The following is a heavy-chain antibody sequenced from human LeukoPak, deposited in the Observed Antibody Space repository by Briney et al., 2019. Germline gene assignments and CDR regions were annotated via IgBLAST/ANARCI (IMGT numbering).Heavy chain of an antibody. CDR2: INPNSGGT. V-gene: IGHV1-2*02. CDR1: GYTFTGHY. J-gene: IGHJ5*02. CDR3: ARSYDFWSGPPFDP. Sequence: GAPRKVPCKAFGYTFTGHYMHWGRTAPGQGLEVMGWINPNSGGTKYAQKFQGRVTLTRDTSISTAYMELSRLRCDDTAVYYCARSYDFWSGPPFDPWGQGTLVTVSS. D-gene: IGHD3-3*01.